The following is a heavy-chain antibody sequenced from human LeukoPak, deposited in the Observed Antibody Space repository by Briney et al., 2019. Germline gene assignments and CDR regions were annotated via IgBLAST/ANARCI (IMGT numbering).Heavy chain of an antibody. CDR1: GGTFSSYA. Sequence: GSSVKVSCKASGGTFSSYAISWVRQAPGQGLEWMGGITPIFGTANYAQKFQGRVTITADESTSTAYMELSSLRSEDTAVYYCARGRDFDWLSAFDYWGQGTLVTVSS. CDR2: ITPIFGTA. J-gene: IGHJ4*02. D-gene: IGHD3-9*01. CDR3: ARGRDFDWLSAFDY. V-gene: IGHV1-69*01.